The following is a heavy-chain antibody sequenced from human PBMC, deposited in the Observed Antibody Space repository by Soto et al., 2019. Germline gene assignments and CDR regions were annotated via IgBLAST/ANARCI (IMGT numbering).Heavy chain of an antibody. Sequence: PGGSLRLSCAASGFTFSSYSMNWVRQAPGKGLEWVSSISSSSSYIYYADSVKGRFTISRDNAKNSLYLQMNSLRAEDTAVYYCASRSNYDYVWGSDLDDFDIWGQGTMVTVSS. CDR3: ASRSNYDYVWGSDLDDFDI. CDR2: ISSSSSYI. J-gene: IGHJ3*02. V-gene: IGHV3-21*01. CDR1: GFTFSSYS. D-gene: IGHD3-16*01.